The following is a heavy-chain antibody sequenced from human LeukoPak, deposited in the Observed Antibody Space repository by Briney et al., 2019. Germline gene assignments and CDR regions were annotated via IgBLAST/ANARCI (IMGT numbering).Heavy chain of an antibody. D-gene: IGHD3-10*01. CDR1: GFTFINYA. Sequence: GGSLRLSCAASGFTFINYAMSWVRQVPGKGLEWVSVFSGGGGSIYYADSVKGRFTISRDNSKNTVYLQMNSLRAEDTAVYYCAREGRLARGAFDIWGQGTMVTVSS. CDR2: FSGGGGSI. CDR3: AREGRLARGAFDI. V-gene: IGHV3-23*01. J-gene: IGHJ3*02.